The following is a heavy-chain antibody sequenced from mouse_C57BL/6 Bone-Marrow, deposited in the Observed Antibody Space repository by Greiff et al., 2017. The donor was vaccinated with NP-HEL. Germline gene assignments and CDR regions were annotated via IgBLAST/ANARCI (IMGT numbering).Heavy chain of an antibody. J-gene: IGHJ4*01. CDR1: GYTFTDYY. Sequence: EVQLQQSGPVLVKPGASVKMSCKASGYTFTDYYMNWVKQSHGKSLEWIGVINPYNGGTSYNQKFKGKATLTVDKSSSTAYMELNSLTSEDSAVYYCAREDDGYPSIAMDYWGQGTSVTVSS. D-gene: IGHD2-3*01. CDR3: AREDDGYPSIAMDY. V-gene: IGHV1-19*01. CDR2: INPYNGGT.